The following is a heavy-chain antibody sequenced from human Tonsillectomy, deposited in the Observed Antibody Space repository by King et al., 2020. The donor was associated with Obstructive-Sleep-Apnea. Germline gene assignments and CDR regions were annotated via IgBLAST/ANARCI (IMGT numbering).Heavy chain of an antibody. CDR2: ISSSSSYT. D-gene: IGHD4-17*01. Sequence: VQLVQSGGGLVKPGGSLRLSCAASGFTFSDYYMSWIRQAPGKGLEWVSDISSSSSYTNYADSVKGRFTISRDNAKNSLYLQMNSLRGEDTAVYYCVRCKVTTAADAFDLWGQGTMLTVSS. V-gene: IGHV3-11*06. CDR3: VRCKVTTAADAFDL. J-gene: IGHJ3*01. CDR1: GFTFSDYY.